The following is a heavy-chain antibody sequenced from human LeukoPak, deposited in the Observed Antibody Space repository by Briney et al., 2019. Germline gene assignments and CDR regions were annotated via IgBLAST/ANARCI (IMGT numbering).Heavy chain of an antibody. CDR3: AREVVRSYFNY. CDR2: IYHSGST. J-gene: IGHJ4*02. V-gene: IGHV4-30-2*01. Sequence: SETLSLTCTVSGGSISSGGYYWSWIRQPPGKGLEWIGYIYHSGSTYYNPSLKSRVTISVDRSKNQFSLKLSSVTAADTAVYYCAREVVRSYFNYWGQGTLVTVSS. CDR1: GGSISSGGYY. D-gene: IGHD3-22*01.